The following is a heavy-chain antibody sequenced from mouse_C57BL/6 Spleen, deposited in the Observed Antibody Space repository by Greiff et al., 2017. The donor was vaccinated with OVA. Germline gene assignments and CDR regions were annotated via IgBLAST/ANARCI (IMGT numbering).Heavy chain of an antibody. CDR2: INPSSGYT. V-gene: IGHV1-7*01. CDR1: GYTFTSYW. D-gene: IGHD4-1*01. CDR3: ARRLGYDY. Sequence: LVESGAELAKPGASVKLSCKASGYTFTSYWMHWVKQWPGQGLEWIGYINPSSGYTKSNQKFKDKATLTADNTSSTAYMRLSSLTYEDSEVYYCARRLGYDYWGQGTTLTVSS. J-gene: IGHJ2*01.